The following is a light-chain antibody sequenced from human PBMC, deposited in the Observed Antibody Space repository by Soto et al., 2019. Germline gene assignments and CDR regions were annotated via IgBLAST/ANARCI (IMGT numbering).Light chain of an antibody. Sequence: DIQMTQSPSTLSASVGDRVTITCRASQSLSSWLAWYQEKPGKAPKLLIYKESRLESGVPSRFSGSGYETDFTLTISSLQSDDFATYYYQQYNTFPLTFGGGTKVEIK. CDR2: KES. CDR3: QQYNTFPLT. J-gene: IGKJ4*01. CDR1: QSLSSW. V-gene: IGKV1-5*03.